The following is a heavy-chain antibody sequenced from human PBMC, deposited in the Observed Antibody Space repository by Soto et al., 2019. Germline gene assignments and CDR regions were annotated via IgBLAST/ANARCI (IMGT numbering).Heavy chain of an antibody. V-gene: IGHV3-72*01. D-gene: IGHD1-26*01. J-gene: IGHJ4*01. CDR2: IRNKANSYTT. CDR3: ARDSGKGAYFDY. Sequence: EVQLVKSGGGLVQPGGSQRLSCAASGFTFSDHYMDWVRQAPGKGLEWVGRIRNKANSYTTDYAASVKGRFTISRDDSKDSLYLQMNSLKTEDTAIYYCARDSGKGAYFDYWGHGTLATVSS. CDR1: GFTFSDHY.